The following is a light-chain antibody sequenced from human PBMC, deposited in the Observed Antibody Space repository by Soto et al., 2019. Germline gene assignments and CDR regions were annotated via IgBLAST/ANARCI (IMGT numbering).Light chain of an antibody. CDR1: QSISLA. CDR2: DAS. Sequence: EIVLTQSPATLSLSPGERATLSCRASQSISLAIAWYQHKPGQAPRLLIFDASKRATGIPARFRGSGSGTDFTLSISSLEPEDFAVYYCQQRTDRPPWTVGQGTKVESK. J-gene: IGKJ1*01. V-gene: IGKV3-11*01. CDR3: QQRTDRPPWT.